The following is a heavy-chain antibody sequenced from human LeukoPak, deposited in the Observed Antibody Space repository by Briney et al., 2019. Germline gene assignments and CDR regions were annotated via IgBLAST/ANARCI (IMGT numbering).Heavy chain of an antibody. CDR1: GGTFSSYA. Sequence: SVKVSCKASGGTFSSYAISWVRQAPGQGLEWMGRIIPMLDIANYAQKFQGRVTITADKSTSTAYMDLSSLRSEDTAVYYCARDLRSDEGYFDYWGQGTLVTVSS. J-gene: IGHJ4*02. V-gene: IGHV1-69*04. CDR2: IIPMLDIA. D-gene: IGHD2-21*02. CDR3: ARDLRSDEGYFDY.